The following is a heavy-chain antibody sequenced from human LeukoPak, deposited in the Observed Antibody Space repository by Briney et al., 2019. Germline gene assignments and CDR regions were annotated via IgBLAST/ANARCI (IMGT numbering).Heavy chain of an antibody. CDR1: GFTFSSYA. D-gene: IGHD5-18*01. J-gene: IGHJ4*02. CDR2: ISGSGDNT. V-gene: IGHV3-23*01. CDR3: AKGEQGTAIDFDY. Sequence: GGSLRLSCAASGFTFSSYAMSWVRQAPGKGLEWVSGISGSGDNTYYADSVKGRFTISRDNSKNTLYLQMNSLRAEDTAVYYCAKGEQGTAIDFDYWGQGTLVTVSS.